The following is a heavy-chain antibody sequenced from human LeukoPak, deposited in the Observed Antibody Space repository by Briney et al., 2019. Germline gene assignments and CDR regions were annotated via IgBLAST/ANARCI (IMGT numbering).Heavy chain of an antibody. J-gene: IGHJ4*02. CDR1: GGTFSSYA. CDR3: ARVPTTKYSGIHPHDY. D-gene: IGHD5-12*01. V-gene: IGHV1-69*04. Sequence: GASVKVSCEASGGTFSSYAISWVRQAPGQGLEWMGRIIPILGIANYAQKFQGRVTITADKSTSTAYMELSSLRSEDTAVYYCARVPTTKYSGIHPHDYWGQGTLVTVSS. CDR2: IIPILGIA.